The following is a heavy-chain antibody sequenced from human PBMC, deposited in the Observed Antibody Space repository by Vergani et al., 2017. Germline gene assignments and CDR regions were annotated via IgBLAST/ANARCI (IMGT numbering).Heavy chain of an antibody. CDR1: GGSFSGYY. Sequence: QVQLQQWGAGLLQPSETLSLTCAVYGGSFSGYYWSWIRQPPGKGLEWIGEINHSGSTNYNPSLKSRVTISVDTSKNQFSLKLSSVTAADTVVYYCARANYGSGSYSGYNWFDPWGQGTLVTVSS. J-gene: IGHJ5*02. CDR2: INHSGST. CDR3: ARANYGSGSYSGYNWFDP. D-gene: IGHD3-10*01. V-gene: IGHV4-34*01.